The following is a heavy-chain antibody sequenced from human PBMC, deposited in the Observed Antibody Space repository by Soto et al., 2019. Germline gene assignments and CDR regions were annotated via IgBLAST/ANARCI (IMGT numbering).Heavy chain of an antibody. CDR3: PREKHLILGGYSFGY. D-gene: IGHD3-3*01. CDR2: LLYRGTA. J-gene: IGHJ4*02. CDR1: DSSMSPYY. V-gene: IGHV4-59*01. Sequence: QVQLQESGPRLVKPSETLSLTCSVSDSSMSPYYWTWFRQAPGKGLEWIGHLLYRGTATYNPALKGRVTISLDTSKKQVSLKLSSAIAADTAVYYCPREKHLILGGYSFGYWGPGTLVTVSS.